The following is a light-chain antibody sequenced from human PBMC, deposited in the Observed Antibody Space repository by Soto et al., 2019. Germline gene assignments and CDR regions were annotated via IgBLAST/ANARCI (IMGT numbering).Light chain of an antibody. CDR3: AVWDDSVFGKI. CDR2: ADT. Sequence: QSVLTQPRSASGTPGQRVTISCSGSKSNIGSNEVYWYQQLPGTAPKFLIYADTQRPSGVPDRFSASKSGTSASLTISGLRSEDEAEYYCAVWDDSVFGKIFGGGTQLTVL. V-gene: IGLV1-47*02. CDR1: KSNIGSNE. J-gene: IGLJ2*01.